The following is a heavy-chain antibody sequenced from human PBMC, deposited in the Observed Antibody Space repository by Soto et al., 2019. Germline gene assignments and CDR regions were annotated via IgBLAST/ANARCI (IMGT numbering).Heavy chain of an antibody. CDR3: AGDDYYTGGYWLDY. CDR2: ISGYGNT. CDR1: GYTFTSYG. V-gene: IGHV1-18*01. D-gene: IGHD2-8*02. Sequence: QVQLVQSGAEVKKPGASVKVSCKASGYTFTSYGISWVRQAPGQGLEWMGWISGYGNTNYAQKLQGRVTMTADTSTKTVYTALSSMRSDDTARYYCAGDDYYTGGYWLDYWGQGTLVIVSS. J-gene: IGHJ4*02.